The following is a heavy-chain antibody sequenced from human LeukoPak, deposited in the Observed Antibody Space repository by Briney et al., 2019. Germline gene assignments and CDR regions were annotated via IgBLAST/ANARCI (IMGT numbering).Heavy chain of an antibody. Sequence: SETLSLTCAVYGGSFSGYYWSWIRQPPGKGLEWIGEINHSGSTNYNPSLKSRVTISVDTSKNQFSLKLSSVTAADTAVYYCARVGVFGVVTQYYYYYYGMDVWGQGTTVTVSS. J-gene: IGHJ6*02. CDR2: INHSGST. CDR3: ARVGVFGVVTQYYYYYYGMDV. D-gene: IGHD3-3*01. CDR1: GGSFSGYY. V-gene: IGHV4-34*01.